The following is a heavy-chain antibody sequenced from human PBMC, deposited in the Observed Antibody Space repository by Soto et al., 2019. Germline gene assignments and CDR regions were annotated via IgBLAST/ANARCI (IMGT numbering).Heavy chain of an antibody. CDR3: ARGLYCSSTSCYTN. CDR2: IYHSGST. Sequence: LSLTCAVSGGSISSSNWWSWVRQPPGKGLEWIGEIYHSGSTNYNPSLKSRVTISVDKSKNQFSLKLSSVTAADTAVYYCARGLYCSSTSCYTNWGQGTLVTVSS. CDR1: GGSISSSNW. D-gene: IGHD2-2*02. V-gene: IGHV4-4*02. J-gene: IGHJ4*02.